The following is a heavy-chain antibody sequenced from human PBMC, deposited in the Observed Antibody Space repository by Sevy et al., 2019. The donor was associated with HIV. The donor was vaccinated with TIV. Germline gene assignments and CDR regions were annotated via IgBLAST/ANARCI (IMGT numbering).Heavy chain of an antibody. CDR3: ASRFIVVGGYEIDY. D-gene: IGHD5-12*01. J-gene: IGHJ4*02. V-gene: IGHV1-69*13. Sequence: ASVKVSCKASGGTFSSYASSWVRQAPGQGLEWMGRIIPIFGTANYAQKFQGRVTITADESTSTAYMELSSLRSEDTAVYYCASRFIVVGGYEIDYWGQGTLVTVSS. CDR2: IIPIFGTA. CDR1: GGTFSSYA.